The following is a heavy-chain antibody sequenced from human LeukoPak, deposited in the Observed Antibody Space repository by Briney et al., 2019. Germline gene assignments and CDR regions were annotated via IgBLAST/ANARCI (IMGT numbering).Heavy chain of an antibody. CDR2: IYYSGST. CDR3: ARHLAGFGECFDY. Sequence: PSETLSLTCTVSGGSISNNYYWGWIRQSPGKGLEWIGTIYYSGSTSYNPSLKSRVTISVDTSKNQFYLKLSSVTAADTAVYYCARHLAGFGECFDYWGQGTLVTVSS. CDR1: GGSISNNYY. J-gene: IGHJ4*02. V-gene: IGHV4-39*01. D-gene: IGHD3-10*01.